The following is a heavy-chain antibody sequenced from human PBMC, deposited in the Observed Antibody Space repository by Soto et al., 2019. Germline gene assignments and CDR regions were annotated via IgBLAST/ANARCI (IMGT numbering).Heavy chain of an antibody. CDR1: GFSLSTTGVG. D-gene: IGHD2-15*01. Sequence: SGPTPVNPTQTLTLTCPFSGFSLSTTGVGVGWIRQPPGKDLEWPALIYWDGDKRYVLTLTRSHTITKDTSKNLLLLTMTNIDPVHTATYYCAHRLHTTSRERWSNPWGQGILVTVSS. CDR2: IYWDGDK. V-gene: IGHV2-5*05. J-gene: IGHJ5*02. CDR3: AHRLHTTSRERWSNP.